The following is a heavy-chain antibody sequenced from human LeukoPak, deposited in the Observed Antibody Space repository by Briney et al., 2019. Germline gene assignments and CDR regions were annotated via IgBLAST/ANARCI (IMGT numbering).Heavy chain of an antibody. CDR1: GFIFSSYA. D-gene: IGHD3-22*01. J-gene: IGHJ3*01. CDR2: ISYDGSDT. CDR3: AKDLVTMIRGARALACDV. V-gene: IGHV3-30-3*02. Sequence: GGSLRLSYAGSGFIFSSYAMHWVRETPGKGLQWVAAISYDGSDTYYSDSVKGRFTISRDNSKNTLYLQMNSLRGEDTAVYHCAKDLVTMIRGARALACDVWGQGTVVTVSS.